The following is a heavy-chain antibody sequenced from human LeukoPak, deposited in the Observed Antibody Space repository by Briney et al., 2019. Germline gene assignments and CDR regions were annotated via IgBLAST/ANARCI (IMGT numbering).Heavy chain of an antibody. CDR1: EGTFRSYG. J-gene: IGHJ4*02. CDR3: ARESAYDSSGYLDY. D-gene: IGHD3-22*01. CDR2: IIPIFVTA. V-gene: IGHV1-69*13. Sequence: VNVPCKPSEGTFRSYGISWVGQAPRQAREWMGGIIPIFVTADYAQKSQARSTITTAESTSTAYIELSCLRSEDTAVYYCARESAYDSSGYLDYWGQGTLVTASS.